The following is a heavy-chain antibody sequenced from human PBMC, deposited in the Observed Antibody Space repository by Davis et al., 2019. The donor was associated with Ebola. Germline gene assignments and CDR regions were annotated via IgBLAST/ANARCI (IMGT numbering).Heavy chain of an antibody. V-gene: IGHV3-21*06. D-gene: IGHD1-26*01. CDR2: ISSSATYI. Sequence: PGGSLRLSCAASGFTFSSHTMSWVRQAPGKGLEWVSSISSSATYIYNADSVKGRFTISRDNAKNSLFLQMNSLRAEDTAVYYCARINGSSTDAFDFWGQGTMVTVSS. J-gene: IGHJ3*01. CDR3: ARINGSSTDAFDF. CDR1: GFTFSSHT.